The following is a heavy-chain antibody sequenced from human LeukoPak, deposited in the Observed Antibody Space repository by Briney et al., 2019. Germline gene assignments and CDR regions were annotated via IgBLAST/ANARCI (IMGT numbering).Heavy chain of an antibody. J-gene: IGHJ4*02. CDR2: ISGSGGST. Sequence: SGGSLRLSCAASGLTFSSYAMSWVRQAPGKGLEWVSAISGSGGSTYYADSVKGRFTISRGNSKNTLYLQMNSLRAEDTAVYYCAKDFSGSVCFDYWGQGTLVTVSS. CDR3: AKDFSGSVCFDY. D-gene: IGHD1-26*01. V-gene: IGHV3-23*01. CDR1: GLTFSSYA.